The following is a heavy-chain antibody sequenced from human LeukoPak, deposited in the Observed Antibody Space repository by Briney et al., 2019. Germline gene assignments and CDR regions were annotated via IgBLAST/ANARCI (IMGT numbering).Heavy chain of an antibody. CDR3: ARDPSASRGYFDY. V-gene: IGHV4-59*01. J-gene: IGHJ4*02. Sequence: SETLSLTCTVFGGSISSYYWSWIRQPPGKGLEWIGYIYYSGSTNYNPSVKSRVTISVDTSKNQFSLKLSSVTAADTAVYYCARDPSASRGYFDYWGQGTLVTVSS. CDR2: IYYSGST. CDR1: GGSISSYY.